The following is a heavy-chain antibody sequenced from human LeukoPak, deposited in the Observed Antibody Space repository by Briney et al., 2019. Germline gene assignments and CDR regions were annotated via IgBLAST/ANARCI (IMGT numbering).Heavy chain of an antibody. D-gene: IGHD1-7*01. CDR3: ARDAGITGTTDLDY. CDR2: ISSTSSYI. J-gene: IGHJ4*02. Sequence: GGSLRLSCAASGFTFNTYSMDWVRQAPGKGLEWVSSISSTSSYIYYADSVKGRFTISRDNAKSSLYLQMNSLRAEDTAVYYCARDAGITGTTDLDYWGQGPWSPSPQ. CDR1: GFTFNTYS. V-gene: IGHV3-21*01.